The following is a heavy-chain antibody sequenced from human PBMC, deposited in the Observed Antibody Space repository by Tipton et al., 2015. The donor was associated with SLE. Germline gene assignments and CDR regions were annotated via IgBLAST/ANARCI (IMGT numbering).Heavy chain of an antibody. D-gene: IGHD2-15*01. Sequence: GLVKPSETLSITCTVSGASFNADHWNWIRQPPGKGLEWIGQSTYSGGPTYNPSLKSRVAISVDTSKNQFSLRLTSVTAADTAMYYCARGGGGAFDIWGQGTMVTVSS. CDR3: ARGGGGAFDI. CDR1: GASFNADH. V-gene: IGHV4-59*01. J-gene: IGHJ3*02. CDR2: STYSGGP.